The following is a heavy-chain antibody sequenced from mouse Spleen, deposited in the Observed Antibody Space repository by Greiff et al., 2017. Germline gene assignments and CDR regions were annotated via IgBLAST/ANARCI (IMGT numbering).Heavy chain of an antibody. CDR3: TRWYRYDVDWYFDV. CDR2: IDPETGGT. V-gene: IGHV1-15*01. Sequence: QVQLKQSGAELVRPGASVTLSCKASGYTFTDYEMHWVKQTPVHGLEWIGAIDPETGGTAYNQKFKGKAILTADKSSSTAYMELRSLTSEDSAVYYCTRWYRYDVDWYFDVWGAGTTVTVSS. CDR1: GYTFTDYE. J-gene: IGHJ1*01. D-gene: IGHD2-14*01.